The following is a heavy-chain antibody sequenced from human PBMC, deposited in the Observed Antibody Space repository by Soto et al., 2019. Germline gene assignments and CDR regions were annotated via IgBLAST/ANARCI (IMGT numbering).Heavy chain of an antibody. CDR2: IYYSGST. CDR1: GGSISSYY. V-gene: IGHV4-59*01. J-gene: IGHJ6*02. D-gene: IGHD3-3*01. CDR3: ARATYYDFWSGYSGGMDV. Sequence: KTSETLSLTCTVSGGSISSYYWSWIRQPPGKGLEWIGYIYYSGSTNYNPSLKSRVTISVDTSKNQFSLKLSSVTAADTAVYYCARATYYDFWSGYSGGMDVWGQGTTVTVSS.